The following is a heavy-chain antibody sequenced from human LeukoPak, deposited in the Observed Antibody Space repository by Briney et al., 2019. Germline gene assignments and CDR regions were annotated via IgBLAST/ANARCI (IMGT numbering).Heavy chain of an antibody. CDR2: INYSGST. CDR3: ARGRNHHHYGSGIYWFDP. J-gene: IGHJ5*02. D-gene: IGHD3-10*01. Sequence: SETLSLTCTVSGGSISSGGYYWSWIRQHPGKGLEWIGYINYSGSTYYNPSLKSRVTISVDTSKNQFSLKLSSVTAADTAVYYCARGRNHHHYGSGIYWFDPWGQGTLVTVSS. V-gene: IGHV4-31*03. CDR1: GGSISSGGYY.